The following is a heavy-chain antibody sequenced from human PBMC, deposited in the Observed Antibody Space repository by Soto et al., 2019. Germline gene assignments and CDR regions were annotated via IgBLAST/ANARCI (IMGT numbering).Heavy chain of an antibody. V-gene: IGHV1-8*01. CDR3: AIGRTGAARWGDAFDI. CDR2: MNPNSGNT. D-gene: IGHD6-6*01. J-gene: IGHJ3*02. Sequence: ASVKVSCKASGYTFTSYDINWVRQATGQGLEWMGWMNPNSGNTGYAQKFQGRVTMTRNTSISTAYMELSSLRSEDTAVYYCAIGRTGAARWGDAFDIWGQGTMVTVSS. CDR1: GYTFTSYD.